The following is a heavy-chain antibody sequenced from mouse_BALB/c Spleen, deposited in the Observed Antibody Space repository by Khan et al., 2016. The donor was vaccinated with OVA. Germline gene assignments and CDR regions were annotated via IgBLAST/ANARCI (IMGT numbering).Heavy chain of an antibody. CDR1: GYSFTGYF. V-gene: IGHV1-31*01. D-gene: IGHD2-4*01. Sequence: VQLQQSGPELVKPGASVKIFCKASGYSFTGYFMHWVKQSHVKSLEWIGRINPYSGTTNYNLNFKDKASLTVDKSSSTAYMELHSLTSEGSAVFYCARDEYDEWFAYWGQGTLVTVSA. CDR3: ARDEYDEWFAY. J-gene: IGHJ3*01. CDR2: INPYSGTT.